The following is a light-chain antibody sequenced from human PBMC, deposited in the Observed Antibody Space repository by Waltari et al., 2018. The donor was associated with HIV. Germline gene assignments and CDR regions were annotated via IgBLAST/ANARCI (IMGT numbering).Light chain of an antibody. V-gene: IGKV4-1*01. J-gene: IGKJ1*01. CDR2: WAS. Sequence: DIVMTQSPDSLAVSLGERATINCKSSQRVLYSSDKKNYLAWYQQKSGQPPKVLIYWASTRESGVPDRFSGSGSGTDFTLTISSLQAEDVAVYYCQQYYSTPWTFGQGTKVEIK. CDR3: QQYYSTPWT. CDR1: QRVLYSSDKKNY.